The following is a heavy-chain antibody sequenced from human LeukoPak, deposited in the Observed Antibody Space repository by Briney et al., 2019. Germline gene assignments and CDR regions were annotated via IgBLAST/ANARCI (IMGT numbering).Heavy chain of an antibody. CDR3: ARSSNWVVITDFDY. D-gene: IGHD3-22*01. J-gene: IGHJ4*02. CDR2: ISGSGGST. V-gene: IGHV3-23*01. CDR1: GFTFSSYA. Sequence: GGPLRLSCAASGFTFSSYAMSWVRQAPGKGLEWVSAISGSGGSTYYADSVKGRFTISRDNSKNTLYLQMNSLRAEDTAVYYCARSSNWVVITDFDYWGQGTLVTVSS.